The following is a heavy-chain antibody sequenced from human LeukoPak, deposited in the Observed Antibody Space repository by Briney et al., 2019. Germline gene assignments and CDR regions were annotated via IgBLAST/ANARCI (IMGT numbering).Heavy chain of an antibody. V-gene: IGHV3-30-3*01. Sequence: GGSLRLSCAASGFTFSSYAMHWVRQAPGKGLEWVAVISYDGSNKYYADSVKGRFSISRDNSKNTLYLQMNSLRAEDTAVYYCARATILYGAFDAFDLWGQGTMVTVPS. J-gene: IGHJ3*01. CDR1: GFTFSSYA. D-gene: IGHD4-17*01. CDR3: ARATILYGAFDAFDL. CDR2: ISYDGSNK.